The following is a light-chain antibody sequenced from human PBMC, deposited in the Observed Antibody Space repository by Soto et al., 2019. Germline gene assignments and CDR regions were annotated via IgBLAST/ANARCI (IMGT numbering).Light chain of an antibody. J-gene: IGKJ1*01. CDR2: KAS. V-gene: IGKV1-5*03. CDR3: QQYNNYSWT. Sequence: DIQMTQSPSTLSASVGDRVTITCRASQSISTWLAWYQQKPGKAPKVLIYKASSLESGVLSRFSGSGSGTEFTLTISSLQPDDFATYYCQQYNNYSWTFGQGTKVDIK. CDR1: QSISTW.